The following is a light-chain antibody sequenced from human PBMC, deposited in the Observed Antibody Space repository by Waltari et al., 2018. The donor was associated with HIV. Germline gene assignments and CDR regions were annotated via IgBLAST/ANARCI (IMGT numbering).Light chain of an antibody. J-gene: IGKJ1*01. V-gene: IGKV1-5*03. Sequence: DIQMTQSPSTLSASVGDRVTITCRASQSISSWLAWYQQKPGKAPKLLIYKASSLESGVPSRFSICGSGTEFTLTISCLQPDDFATYYCQQYNSYSRPFGQGTKVEIK. CDR2: KAS. CDR3: QQYNSYSRP. CDR1: QSISSW.